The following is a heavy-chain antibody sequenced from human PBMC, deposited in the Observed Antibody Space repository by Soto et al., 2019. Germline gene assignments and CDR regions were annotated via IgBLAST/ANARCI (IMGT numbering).Heavy chain of an antibody. CDR2: IYYSGST. CDR1: GGSISSSSYY. Sequence: NPSETLSLTCTVSGGSISSSSYYWGWIRQPPGKGLEWIGSIYYSGSTYYNPSLKSRVTISVDTSKNQFSLKLSSVTAADTAVYYCARHAGYYYGMDVWGQGTTVTVSS. J-gene: IGHJ6*02. CDR3: ARHAGYYYGMDV. V-gene: IGHV4-39*01.